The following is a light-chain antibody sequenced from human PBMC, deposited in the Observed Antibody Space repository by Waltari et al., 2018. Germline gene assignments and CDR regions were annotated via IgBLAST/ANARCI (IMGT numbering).Light chain of an antibody. CDR3: QQYYSIPYT. Sequence: DIVMTQSPASLAVSLGGRATITCKSRQSVLYSSNNKNYLAWYQEKPRQPPKLLIYWASTRESGVPDRFSGSGSGTDFTLTISSLQAEDVAVYYCQQYYSIPYTFGQGTKLEIK. CDR2: WAS. CDR1: QSVLYSSNNKNY. J-gene: IGKJ2*01. V-gene: IGKV4-1*01.